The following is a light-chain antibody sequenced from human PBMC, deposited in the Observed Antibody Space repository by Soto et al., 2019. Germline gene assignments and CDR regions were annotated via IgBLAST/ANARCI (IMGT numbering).Light chain of an antibody. Sequence: EIVLTQSPGTLSLSPGERATLSCRASQIISSNYLAWYQQKPGQAPRLLIYGASSRATGIPDRFSGSGSGTDFTLTISRLEPEDFAVYYCQQYGSSPLFTFVPGTKVDVK. CDR1: QIISSNY. CDR3: QQYGSSPLFT. V-gene: IGKV3-20*01. CDR2: GAS. J-gene: IGKJ3*01.